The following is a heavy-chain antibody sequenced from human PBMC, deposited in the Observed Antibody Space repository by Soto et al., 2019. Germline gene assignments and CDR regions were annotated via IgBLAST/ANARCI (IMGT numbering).Heavy chain of an antibody. CDR2: ITPIFDTT. V-gene: IGHV1-69*06. Sequence: QIHLVQSGAEVKKPGSSVKISCKASGGTFSNYAISWVRQAPGQGLEWMGGITPIFDTTNYAQKFQGRLTITGDTSTSTAYMELSGLRSDDTAIYCCARYPNSLNNGFDPWGQGTLVTVSS. CDR1: GGTFSNYA. D-gene: IGHD3-9*01. J-gene: IGHJ5*02. CDR3: ARYPNSLNNGFDP.